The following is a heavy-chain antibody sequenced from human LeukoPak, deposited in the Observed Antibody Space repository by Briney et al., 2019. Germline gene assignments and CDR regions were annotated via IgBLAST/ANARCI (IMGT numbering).Heavy chain of an antibody. D-gene: IGHD3-22*01. J-gene: IGHJ6*02. CDR1: GDSISRYY. V-gene: IGHV4-59*01. Sequence: PSETLSLTCTVSGDSISRYYWSWIRQPPGKGLEWIGYIYNRGSTNYNPSLKSRVTISVDTSKNHFSLKLSSVTAADTAVYYCARGGHYDRMGMDVWGQGTAVTVSS. CDR3: ARGGHYDRMGMDV. CDR2: IYNRGST.